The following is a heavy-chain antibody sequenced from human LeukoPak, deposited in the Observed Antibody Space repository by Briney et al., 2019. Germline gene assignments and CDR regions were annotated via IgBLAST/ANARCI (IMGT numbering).Heavy chain of an antibody. J-gene: IGHJ4*02. D-gene: IGHD3-10*01. V-gene: IGHV3-48*03. CDR3: ARDLDGNYGQYFDY. CDR2: ISSGGDTI. CDR1: GFTFSSYE. Sequence: GGSLRLSCAASGFTFSSYEMNWVRQAPGKGLEWVSYISSGGDTIYYADSVKGRFTISRDNAKNSLYLQMNSLRAEDTAVYYCARDLDGNYGQYFDYWGQGTLVTVSS.